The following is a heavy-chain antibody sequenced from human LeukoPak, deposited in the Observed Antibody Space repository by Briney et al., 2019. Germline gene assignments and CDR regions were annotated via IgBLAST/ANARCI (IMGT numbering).Heavy chain of an antibody. D-gene: IGHD6-13*01. J-gene: IGHJ4*02. CDR2: ISSSGSTI. V-gene: IGHV3-48*03. Sequence: PGGSLRLSCAASGFTFSSYEMNWVRQAPGKGLEWVSYISSSGSTIYYADSVKGRFTISRDNAKNSLYLQMNSLRAEDTAVYYCARGFLYGSSWYFYFDYWGQGTLVTVSS. CDR1: GFTFSSYE. CDR3: ARGFLYGSSWYFYFDY.